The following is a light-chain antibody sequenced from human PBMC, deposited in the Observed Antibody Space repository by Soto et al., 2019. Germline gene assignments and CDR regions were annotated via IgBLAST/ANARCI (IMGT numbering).Light chain of an antibody. CDR2: TNT. CDR3: AAWDDSLNGVV. Sequence: QSVLTQPPSASGTPGQRVTISCSGSSSNIGSNAVNWYQHLPGTAPKLLLYTNTQRPSGVPDRFSGSKSGASASLAISGHQSEDEADYYCAAWDDSLNGVVFGGGTKLTVL. V-gene: IGLV1-44*01. CDR1: SSNIGSNA. J-gene: IGLJ2*01.